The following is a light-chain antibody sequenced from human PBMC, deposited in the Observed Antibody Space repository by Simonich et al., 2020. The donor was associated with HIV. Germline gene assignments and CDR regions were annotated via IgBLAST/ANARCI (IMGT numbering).Light chain of an antibody. CDR2: GAS. Sequence: EIVLTQSPATLSLSPGERAPLSCRAGQSVSSNLACYQQKPGQSPRLLIYGASTRATRIPARCGGSGAGTEFTLTISSLQSEDFAVYYCQQYDDWPPYTFGQGTKLEIK. CDR3: QQYDDWPPYT. J-gene: IGKJ2*01. V-gene: IGKV3-15*01. CDR1: QSVSSN.